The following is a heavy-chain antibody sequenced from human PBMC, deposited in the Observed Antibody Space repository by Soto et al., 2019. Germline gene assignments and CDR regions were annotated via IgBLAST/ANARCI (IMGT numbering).Heavy chain of an antibody. V-gene: IGHV5-10-1*01. CDR1: GYSFTNYW. Sequence: PGESLKISCKGSGYSFTNYWISWVRQMPGKGLEWMGKIDHSESYTSYSPSFQGHVIISADKSISTAYLQWSSLKASDTAMYYCVSRDDFFDYWGQGTLSPSPQ. CDR3: VSRDDFFDY. CDR2: IDHSESYT. J-gene: IGHJ4*02.